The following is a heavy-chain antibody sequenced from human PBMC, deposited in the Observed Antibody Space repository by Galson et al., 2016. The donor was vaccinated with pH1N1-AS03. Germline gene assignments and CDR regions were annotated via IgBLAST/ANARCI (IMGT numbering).Heavy chain of an antibody. Sequence: SLRLSCAASGFTFSGYTMSWVRQAPGKGLEWVSFISSSSTYIYSADSLKGRFTISRDNAKNSLYLQMNSLRVEDKAVYYCARDDSSSWDRYYYYGMDVWGQGTTVTVSS. CDR3: ARDDSSSWDRYYYYGMDV. D-gene: IGHD6-13*01. CDR1: GFTFSGYT. V-gene: IGHV3-21*01. CDR2: ISSSSTYI. J-gene: IGHJ6*02.